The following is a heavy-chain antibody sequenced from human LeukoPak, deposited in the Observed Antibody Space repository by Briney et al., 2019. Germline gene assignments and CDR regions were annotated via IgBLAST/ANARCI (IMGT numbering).Heavy chain of an antibody. D-gene: IGHD3-16*01. J-gene: IGHJ5*02. CDR3: ARLGEAFAIWFDP. CDR2: ISSSSSYI. CDR1: GFTFSSYS. Sequence: KAGGSLRLSCAASGFTFSSYSMNWVRQAPGKGLEWVSSISSSSSYIYYADSVKGRFTISRDNAKNSLYLQMNSLRAEDTAVYYCARLGEAFAIWFDPWGQGTLVTVSS. V-gene: IGHV3-21*04.